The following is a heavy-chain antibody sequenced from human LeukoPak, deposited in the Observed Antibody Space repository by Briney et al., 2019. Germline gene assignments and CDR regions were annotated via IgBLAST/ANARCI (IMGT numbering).Heavy chain of an antibody. D-gene: IGHD5-24*01. CDR3: ARLPPGKGDGYTYVDS. Sequence: SETLSLTCTVSGGSISSYYWGWIRQPPGKGLEWIGSIYYSGSTYYNPSLKSRVTISVDTSKNQFSLKLSSVTAADTAVYYCARLPPGKGDGYTYVDSWGQGTLVTVSS. CDR1: GGSISSYY. CDR2: IYYSGST. J-gene: IGHJ4*02. V-gene: IGHV4-39*01.